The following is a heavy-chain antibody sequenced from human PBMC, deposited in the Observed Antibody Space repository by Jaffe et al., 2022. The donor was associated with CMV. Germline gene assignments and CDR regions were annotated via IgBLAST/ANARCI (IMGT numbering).Heavy chain of an antibody. Sequence: EVQLVQSGAEVRKPGESLKISCKASGFSFANNWIGWVRQMPGRGLEWMGNIYPGDSDTRYSPSFQGQVTISADKSINTAYLQWHSLKTSDTAMYFCARLGFSASYYFDYWGQGALVTVSS. V-gene: IGHV5-51*01. CDR2: IYPGDSDT. CDR3: ARLGFSASYYFDY. J-gene: IGHJ4*02. D-gene: IGHD3-3*01. CDR1: GFSFANNW.